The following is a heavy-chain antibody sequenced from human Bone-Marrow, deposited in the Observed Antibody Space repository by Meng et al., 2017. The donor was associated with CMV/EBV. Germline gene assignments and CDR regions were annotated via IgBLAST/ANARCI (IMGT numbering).Heavy chain of an antibody. CDR2: ITNSGGDT. V-gene: IGHV3-23*01. J-gene: IGHJ6*02. D-gene: IGHD2-8*01. Sequence: GGSLRLSCAASGFTFSSYAMAWVRQPPGKGLEWVSAITNSGGDTYHVDSVKGRFTISRDNSKNSLYLQMNSLRAEDTAVYYCARRVNIPHYYGMDVWGQGTTVTVSS. CDR3: ARRVNIPHYYGMDV. CDR1: GFTFSSYA.